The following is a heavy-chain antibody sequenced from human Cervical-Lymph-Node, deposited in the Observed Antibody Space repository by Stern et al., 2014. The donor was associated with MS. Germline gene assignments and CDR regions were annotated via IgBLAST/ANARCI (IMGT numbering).Heavy chain of an antibody. CDR1: GYSFTSYW. J-gene: IGHJ4*02. D-gene: IGHD1-26*01. CDR3: ARHTGATSSFDY. Sequence: VQLVYPGAEVKKPGESLKISCKGSGYSFTSYWIGWGPQMHGKGLEVMGIIYHGDSDTRYSPSFQGQVTNSADKSISTDYLQWSSLKASDTAMYYCARHTGATSSFDYWGQGTLVTVSS. CDR2: IYHGDSDT. V-gene: IGHV5-51*01.